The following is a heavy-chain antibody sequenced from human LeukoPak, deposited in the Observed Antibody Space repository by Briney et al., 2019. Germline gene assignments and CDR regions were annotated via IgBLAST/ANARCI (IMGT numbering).Heavy chain of an antibody. CDR3: AKESYYYDSSGYNSRTFDY. Sequence: PGGSLRLSCAASGFTFDDYAMHWVRQAPGKGLEWVSGISWNSGSIGYADSVKGRFTISRDNAKNSLYLQMNSLRAEDTALYYCAKESYYYDSSGYNSRTFDYWGQGTLVTVSS. D-gene: IGHD3-22*01. CDR2: ISWNSGSI. CDR1: GFTFDDYA. J-gene: IGHJ4*02. V-gene: IGHV3-9*01.